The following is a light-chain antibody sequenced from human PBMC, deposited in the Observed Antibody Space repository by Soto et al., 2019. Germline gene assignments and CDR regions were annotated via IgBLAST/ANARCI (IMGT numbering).Light chain of an antibody. V-gene: IGKV3-15*01. Sequence: EIVMTQSPSTLSVSPGERATLSCRASQSVTTRLAWYQRKPGQGPRLLIYDASTRATGIAARISGSGSGTDFTLTITSLQPEDFGIYFCQQTHDLPRTFGLGTKVDIK. CDR1: QSVTTR. J-gene: IGKJ1*01. CDR2: DAS. CDR3: QQTHDLPRT.